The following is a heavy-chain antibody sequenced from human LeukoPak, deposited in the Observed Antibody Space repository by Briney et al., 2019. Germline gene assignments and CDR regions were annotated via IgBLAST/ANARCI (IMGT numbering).Heavy chain of an antibody. Sequence: SETLSLTCTVSGYSIRSGFYWGWIRQPPGKGLEWIGHIYHSGITYYTPSLKSRVTISVDTSKNQFYLKLSSVTAADTAVYYCARAVGSFDWLPLFDYWGQGTLVTVSS. CDR3: ARAVGSFDWLPLFDY. V-gene: IGHV4-38-2*02. CDR1: GYSIRSGFY. J-gene: IGHJ4*02. D-gene: IGHD3-9*01. CDR2: IYHSGIT.